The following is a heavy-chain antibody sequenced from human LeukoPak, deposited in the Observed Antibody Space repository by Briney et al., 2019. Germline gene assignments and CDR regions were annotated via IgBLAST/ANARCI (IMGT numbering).Heavy chain of an antibody. CDR2: INHSGST. V-gene: IGHV4-34*01. Sequence: SETLPLTCAVYGGSFSGYYWSWIRQPPGKGLEWIGEINHSGSTNYNPSLKSRVTISVDTSKNQFSLKLSSVTAADTAVYYCARVRRYGDYGFNAFDIWGQGTMVTVSS. D-gene: IGHD4-17*01. CDR3: ARVRRYGDYGFNAFDI. J-gene: IGHJ3*02. CDR1: GGSFSGYY.